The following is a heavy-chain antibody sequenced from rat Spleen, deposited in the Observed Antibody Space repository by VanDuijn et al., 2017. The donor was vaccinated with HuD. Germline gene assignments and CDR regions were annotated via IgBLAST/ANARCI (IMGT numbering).Heavy chain of an antibody. CDR1: GFTFSNYD. CDR3: ATGSPRYYWYFDF. CDR2: ISTGGGNT. D-gene: IGHD5-1*01. J-gene: IGHJ1*01. Sequence: EVQLVESGGGLVQPGRSLKLSCAASGFTFSNYDMAWVRQAPTKGLEWVASISTGGGNTYYRDSVKGRFTISRDNAKSTLYLQMDSLRSEDTATYYCATGSPRYYWYFDFWGPGTMVTVSS. V-gene: IGHV5S23*01.